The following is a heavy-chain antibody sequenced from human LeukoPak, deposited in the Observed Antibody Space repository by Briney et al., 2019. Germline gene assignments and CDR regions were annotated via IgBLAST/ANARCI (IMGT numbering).Heavy chain of an antibody. CDR1: GYTFTSYG. J-gene: IGHJ1*01. V-gene: IGHV1-18*01. CDR2: ISLYNGNT. Sequence: DSVKVSCKASGYTFTSYGISWVRQAPGQGLEWMGWISLYNGNTNYAKKLQGRVTLTTDTSTGTAYLDLRSLRSDDTAVYYCARDSYGSSWYSGYFQHWGQGTLVTVSS. CDR3: ARDSYGSSWYSGYFQH. D-gene: IGHD6-13*01.